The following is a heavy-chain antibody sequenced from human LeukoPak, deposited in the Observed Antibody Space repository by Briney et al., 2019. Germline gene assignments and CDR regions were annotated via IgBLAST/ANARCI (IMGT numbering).Heavy chain of an antibody. CDR3: AKDPEGRNYDSSEPYFDY. Sequence: QPGGSLRLSCAASGFTFSSYAMSWVRQAPGKGLEWVSAISGSGGSTYYADSVKGRFTISRDNSKNTLYLQMNSLRAEDTAVYYCAKDPEGRNYDSSEPYFDYWGQGTLVTVSS. V-gene: IGHV3-23*01. CDR2: ISGSGGST. CDR1: GFTFSSYA. D-gene: IGHD3-22*01. J-gene: IGHJ4*02.